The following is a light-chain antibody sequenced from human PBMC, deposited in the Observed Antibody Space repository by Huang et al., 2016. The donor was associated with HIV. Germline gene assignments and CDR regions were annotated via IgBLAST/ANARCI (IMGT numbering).Light chain of an antibody. Sequence: EIVLTQSPATLSVSPGERATLSCRTSQSVRYNLAWYQQRPGQAPRVLIFGASTRAAGIPARFSGSVSGTEFTLVISNLQSEDFAVYYCHHYNDWPPTWTFGQGTKVEIK. V-gene: IGKV3-15*01. CDR1: QSVRYN. CDR2: GAS. CDR3: HHYNDWPPTWT. J-gene: IGKJ1*01.